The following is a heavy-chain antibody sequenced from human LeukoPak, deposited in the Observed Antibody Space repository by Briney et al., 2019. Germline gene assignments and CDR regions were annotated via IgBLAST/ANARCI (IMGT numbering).Heavy chain of an antibody. CDR3: GRYHSSALDY. Sequence: KPSETLSLTCTVSGGSINNYYWSWVRQPPGKGPEWIGWSHYSGSTEYNPSLESRDTMSVDTSNNQFSLKVSSVTAADTAVYYCGRYHSSALDYWGQGTLVTVSS. J-gene: IGHJ4*02. CDR1: GGSINNYY. D-gene: IGHD3-22*01. CDR2: SHYSGST. V-gene: IGHV4-59*01.